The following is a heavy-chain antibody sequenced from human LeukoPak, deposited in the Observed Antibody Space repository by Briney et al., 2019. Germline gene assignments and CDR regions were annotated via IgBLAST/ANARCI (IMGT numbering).Heavy chain of an antibody. V-gene: IGHV4-59*01. Sequence: SETLSLTCTVSGGSISSYYWSWIRQPPGKGLEWIGYIYYSGSTNYNPSFKSRVTISVDTSKNQFPLKLSSVTAADTAVYYCARDRTGVRGVRGFDPWGQGTLVTVSS. J-gene: IGHJ5*02. CDR2: IYYSGST. CDR1: GGSISSYY. D-gene: IGHD3-10*01. CDR3: ARDRTGVRGVRGFDP.